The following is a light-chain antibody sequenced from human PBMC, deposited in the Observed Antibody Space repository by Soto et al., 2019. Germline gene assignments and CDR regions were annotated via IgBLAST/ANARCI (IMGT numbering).Light chain of an antibody. V-gene: IGKV1-5*03. J-gene: IGKJ1*01. CDR2: KAS. Sequence: DIEMTQSPSTLSASVGDRVTITCRASQSISSWLAWYQQKPGKAPKLLIYKASSLESGVPSRFRGSGSGTEFTLTISSLKPDDFETYYCQQYNSYWWTFGQGTKVDIK. CDR3: QQYNSYWWT. CDR1: QSISSW.